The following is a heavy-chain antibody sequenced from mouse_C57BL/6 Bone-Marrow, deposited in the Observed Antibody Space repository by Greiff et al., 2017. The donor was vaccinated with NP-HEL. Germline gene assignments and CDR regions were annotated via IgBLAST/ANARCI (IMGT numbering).Heavy chain of an antibody. J-gene: IGHJ4*01. CDR1: GFTFTDYY. CDR3: ARYSGSPLRGYAMDY. V-gene: IGHV7-3*01. CDR2: IRNKANGYTT. Sequence: EVQVVESGGGLVQPGGSLSLSCAASGFTFTDYYMSWVRQPPGKALEWLGFIRNKANGYTTEYSASVKGRFTISRDNSQSILYLQMNALRAEDSATYYCARYSGSPLRGYAMDYWGQGTSVTVSS. D-gene: IGHD1-1*01.